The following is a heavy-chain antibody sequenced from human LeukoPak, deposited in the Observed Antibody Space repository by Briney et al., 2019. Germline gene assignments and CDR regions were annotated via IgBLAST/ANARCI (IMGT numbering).Heavy chain of an antibody. D-gene: IGHD2-8*02. J-gene: IGHJ4*02. CDR1: GFTFSDYV. CDR3: AKGGYRYATNWWADY. V-gene: IGHV3-30*02. Sequence: PGGSLRLSCAASGFTFSDYVMHWVRRAPGKGLEWVTFIWFDGSKKFYADSVKGRFTISRDNSKNTLSLQMNGLRAEDTAVYYCAKGGYRYATNWWADYWGQGTLVTVSS. CDR2: IWFDGSKK.